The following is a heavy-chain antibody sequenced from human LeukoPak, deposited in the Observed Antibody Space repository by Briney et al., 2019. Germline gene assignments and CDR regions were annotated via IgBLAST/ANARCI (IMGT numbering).Heavy chain of an antibody. J-gene: IGHJ2*01. CDR1: GFTFSSYA. Sequence: GGSLRLSCAASGFTFSSYAMSWVRQAPGKGLEWVSVIYSGGSTYYADSVKGRFTISRDNSKNTLYPQMNSLRAEDTAVYYCARGPPYCSSTSCYWGWYFDLWGRGTLVTVSS. CDR2: IYSGGST. CDR3: ARGPPYCSSTSCYWGWYFDL. D-gene: IGHD2-2*01. V-gene: IGHV3-66*01.